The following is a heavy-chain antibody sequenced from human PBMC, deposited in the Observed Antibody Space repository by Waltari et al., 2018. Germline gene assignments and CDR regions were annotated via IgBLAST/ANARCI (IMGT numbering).Heavy chain of an antibody. J-gene: IGHJ3*02. Sequence: QVQLQESGPGLVKPSETLSLTCTVSGGSISSYYWSWIRQPPGKGLEWIGYIYYSGSTNYTPSFKSRVTISVDTSKNQFSLKLSSVTAADPAVYYCARRRGSGRSDAFDIWGQGTMVTVSS. CDR3: ARRRGSGRSDAFDI. CDR2: IYYSGST. CDR1: GGSISSYY. V-gene: IGHV4-59*08. D-gene: IGHD3-10*01.